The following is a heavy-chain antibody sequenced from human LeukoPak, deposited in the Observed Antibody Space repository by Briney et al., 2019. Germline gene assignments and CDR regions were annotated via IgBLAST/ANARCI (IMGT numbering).Heavy chain of an antibody. Sequence: SGTLSLTCTVSGGSISSYYWSWIRQPPGKGLEWIGYIYYSGSTNYNPSLKSRVTISVDTSKNQFSLKLSSVTAADTAVYYCARGGGAYYYDSSLDYWGQGTLVTVSS. V-gene: IGHV4-59*01. CDR2: IYYSGST. CDR1: GGSISSYY. D-gene: IGHD3-22*01. CDR3: ARGGGAYYYDSSLDY. J-gene: IGHJ4*02.